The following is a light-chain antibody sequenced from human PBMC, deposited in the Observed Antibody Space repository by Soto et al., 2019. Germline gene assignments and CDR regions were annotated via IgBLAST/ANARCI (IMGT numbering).Light chain of an antibody. CDR1: SSDVGGYNY. CDR3: SSYSGTNYHYV. J-gene: IGLJ1*01. V-gene: IGLV2-8*01. CDR2: EVS. Sequence: QSALTQPPSASGSFGQSVTISCTGTSSDVGGYNYVSWYQQHPGKALKLMIYEVSERPSGVPDRFSGSKSGNTASLTVSGLQADDEADYYCSSYSGTNYHYVFGTGTKLTVL.